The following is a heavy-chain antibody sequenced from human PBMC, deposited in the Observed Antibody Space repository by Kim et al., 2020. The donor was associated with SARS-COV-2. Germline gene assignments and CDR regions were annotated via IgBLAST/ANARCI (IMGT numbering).Heavy chain of an antibody. J-gene: IGHJ6*02. D-gene: IGHD3-3*01. Sequence: GGSLRLSCAASGFTFSSYGMHWVRQAPGKGLEWVAVISYDGSNKYYADSVKGRFTISRDNSKNTLYLQMNSLRAEDTAVYYCAKDTQYYDFWSGYFPQFPVYYYYGMDVWGQGTTVTVSS. V-gene: IGHV3-30*18. CDR2: ISYDGSNK. CDR1: GFTFSSYG. CDR3: AKDTQYYDFWSGYFPQFPVYYYYGMDV.